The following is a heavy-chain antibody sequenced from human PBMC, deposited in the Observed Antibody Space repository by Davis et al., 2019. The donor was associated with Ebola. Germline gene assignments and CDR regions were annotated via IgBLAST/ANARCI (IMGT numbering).Heavy chain of an antibody. CDR3: ARERGPYDYGDYDAFDI. J-gene: IGHJ3*02. CDR2: IWYDGSNK. CDR1: GFTFSSYA. D-gene: IGHD4-17*01. Sequence: GESLKISCAASGFTFSSYAMHWVRQAPGKGLEWVAVIWYDGSNKYYADSVKGRFTISRDNSKNTLYLQMNSLRAEDTAVYYCARERGPYDYGDYDAFDIWGQGTMVTVSS. V-gene: IGHV3-33*08.